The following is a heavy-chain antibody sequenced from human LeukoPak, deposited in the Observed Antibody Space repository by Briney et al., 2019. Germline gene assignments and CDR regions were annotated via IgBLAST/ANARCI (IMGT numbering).Heavy chain of an antibody. D-gene: IGHD3-22*01. CDR1: GGSISSYY. J-gene: IGHJ4*02. CDR2: IYTSGST. V-gene: IGHV4-4*07. CDR3: ARVPSYYDSSDYSHGGYFDC. Sequence: SETLSLTCTVSGGSISSYYWSWIRQPAGKGLEWIGRIYTSGSTNYNPSLKSRVTISVDTSKNQFSLKLSSVTAADTAVYYCARVPSYYDSSDYSHGGYFDCWGQGTLVTVSS.